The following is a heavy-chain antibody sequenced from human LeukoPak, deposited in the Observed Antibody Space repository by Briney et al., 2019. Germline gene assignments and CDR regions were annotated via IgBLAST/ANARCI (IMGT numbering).Heavy chain of an antibody. D-gene: IGHD6-6*01. Sequence: ASVKVSCKASGYTFTGYYMHWVRQAPGQGLEWMGRINPNIGGTNYAQKFQGRVTMTRDTSISTAYMELSRLRSDDTAVYYCARRKYSSSSPHYYYYYMDVWGKGTTVTVSS. CDR3: ARRKYSSSSPHYYYYYMDV. CDR2: INPNIGGT. J-gene: IGHJ6*03. V-gene: IGHV1-2*06. CDR1: GYTFTGYY.